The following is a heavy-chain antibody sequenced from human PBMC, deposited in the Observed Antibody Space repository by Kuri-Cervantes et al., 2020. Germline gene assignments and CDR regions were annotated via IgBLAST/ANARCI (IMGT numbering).Heavy chain of an antibody. V-gene: IGHV3-11*04. CDR1: GFTFSDYY. CDR2: ISSGSTI. CDR3: ARDTSYSSGWFS. Sequence: GESLKISCAASGFTFSDYYMSWIRQAPGKGLEWVSYISSGSTIYYADSVKGRFTISRDNAKNSLYLQMNSLRAEDTAVYYCARDTSYSSGWFSWGHGTLVTVSS. D-gene: IGHD6-19*01. J-gene: IGHJ5*01.